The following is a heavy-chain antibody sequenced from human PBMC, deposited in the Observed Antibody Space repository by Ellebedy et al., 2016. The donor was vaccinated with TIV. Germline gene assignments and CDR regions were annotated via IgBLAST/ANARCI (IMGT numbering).Heavy chain of an antibody. V-gene: IGHV1-46*01. J-gene: IGHJ4*02. Sequence: AASVKVSCKASGYTFTGHYMHWVRQAPGQGLEWMGLINPSGGSTTYAQKFQGRVTMTRDTSTSTVYMELNSLRVEDTAVYYCTIPPGQWLGWGQGTLVTVSS. CDR2: INPSGGST. CDR1: GYTFTGHY. CDR3: TIPPGQWLG. D-gene: IGHD6-19*01.